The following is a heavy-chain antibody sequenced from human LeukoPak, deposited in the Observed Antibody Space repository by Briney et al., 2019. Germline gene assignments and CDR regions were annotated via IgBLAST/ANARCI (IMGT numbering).Heavy chain of an antibody. V-gene: IGHV3-23*01. CDR3: AKSATVVVVAGVSFGY. J-gene: IGHJ4*02. CDR2: ISGSGGST. CDR1: GFTFSSYA. Sequence: PGGSLRLSCAASGFTFSSYAMSWVRQAPGKGLEWVSAISGSGGSTYSADSVKGRFTISRDNSKNTLYLQMHSLRDDDTAVFYCAKSATVVVVAGVSFGYWGQGTLVTVSS. D-gene: IGHD2-15*01.